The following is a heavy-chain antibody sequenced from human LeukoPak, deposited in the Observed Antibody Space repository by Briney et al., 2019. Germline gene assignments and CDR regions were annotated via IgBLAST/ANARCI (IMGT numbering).Heavy chain of an antibody. Sequence: GGSLRLSCAASGFSFGCYAMTWVRQAPGKGLEWVSSITYNGAATYYLDSVKARFTISRDNSRSTLYLQMDSLTAEDTALYYCAKDGLYFDGSTHIYYFDSWGQGTLVAVSS. V-gene: IGHV3-23*01. J-gene: IGHJ4*02. CDR3: AKDGLYFDGSTHIYYFDS. CDR1: GFSFGCYA. CDR2: ITYNGAAT. D-gene: IGHD3-9*01.